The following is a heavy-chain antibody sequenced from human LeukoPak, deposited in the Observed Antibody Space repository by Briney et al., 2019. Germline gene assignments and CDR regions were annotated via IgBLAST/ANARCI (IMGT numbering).Heavy chain of an antibody. CDR3: AKDDAVAGLFDY. V-gene: IGHV3-23*01. Sequence: ETLSLTCAVYGGSFSGYYWSWIRQAPGKGLEWVSAISGSGGSTYYADSVKGRFTISRDNSKNTLYLQMNSLRAEDTAVYYRAKDDAVAGLFDYWGQGTLVTVSS. CDR1: GGSFSGYY. CDR2: ISGSGGST. J-gene: IGHJ4*02. D-gene: IGHD6-19*01.